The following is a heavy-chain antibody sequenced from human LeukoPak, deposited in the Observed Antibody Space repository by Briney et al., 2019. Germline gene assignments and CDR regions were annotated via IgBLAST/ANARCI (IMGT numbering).Heavy chain of an antibody. D-gene: IGHD3-22*01. J-gene: IGHJ3*02. CDR3: TREGRNSVTTYQAFDI. V-gene: IGHV4-4*02. CDR1: GGSISSTNW. Sequence: PSETLSLTCTVSGGSISSTNWWNWVRQPPGKGLEWIGEIYHSGRSNYNPSLKSRATISVDTSKNQFSLKVTSVTAADTAVYYCTREGRNSVTTYQAFDIWGQGTMVTVSS. CDR2: IYHSGRS.